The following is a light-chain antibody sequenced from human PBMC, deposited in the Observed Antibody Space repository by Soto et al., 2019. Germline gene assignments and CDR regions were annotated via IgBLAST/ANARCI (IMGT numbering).Light chain of an antibody. CDR2: GAS. V-gene: IGKV3-20*01. Sequence: EIVLTKSPGTLSLSPGERATLSCRASQSVSSSYLAWYQQKPGQAPRPLIYGASSRAIGIPDRFSGSGSGTDFTLTISRLEPEEVAVYYCQQYGSSPWTFGQGTKVEIK. CDR3: QQYGSSPWT. CDR1: QSVSSSY. J-gene: IGKJ1*01.